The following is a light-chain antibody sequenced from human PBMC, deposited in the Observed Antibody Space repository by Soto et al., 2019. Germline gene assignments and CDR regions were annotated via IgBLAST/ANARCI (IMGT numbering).Light chain of an antibody. Sequence: DIVMTQSPDSLAVSLGERATINCKSSQSVLYSSNNKNYLAWYQQKPGQPPKLLIYWASTRESGVPDRFSGGWSGTDFPLTISSLQAEDVAVYYCQQYYSTPWTFGQGTKVEIK. J-gene: IGKJ1*01. CDR3: QQYYSTPWT. CDR1: QSVLYSSNNKNY. CDR2: WAS. V-gene: IGKV4-1*01.